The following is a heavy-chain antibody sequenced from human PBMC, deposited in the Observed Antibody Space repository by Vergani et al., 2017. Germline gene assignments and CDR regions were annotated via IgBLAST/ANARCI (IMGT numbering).Heavy chain of an antibody. Sequence: QVQLVEWGGGVVQPGGSLRLSCAASGFNFGYYAMHWVRQAPGRGLEWVATISYDGTYEYYIESVKGRFTISRDNFKNTLSLQMNSLRPEDTALYYCANIPGVWFGDREGGFDYWGLGTLVTVSS. CDR1: GFNFGYYA. V-gene: IGHV3-30*04. J-gene: IGHJ4*02. CDR3: ANIPGVWFGDREGGFDY. D-gene: IGHD3-10*01. CDR2: ISYDGTYE.